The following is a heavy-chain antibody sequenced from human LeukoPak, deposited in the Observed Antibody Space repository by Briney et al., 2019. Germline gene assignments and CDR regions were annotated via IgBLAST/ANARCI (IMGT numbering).Heavy chain of an antibody. J-gene: IGHJ6*03. D-gene: IGHD3-10*01. CDR1: GFTFDDYG. CDR2: INWNGGST. CDR3: ARAGSYYYYYYMDV. Sequence: GGSLRLSCAASGFTFDDYGMSWVRQAPGKGLEWVSGINWNGGSTGYADSVKGRFTISRDNAKNSLYLQMNSLRAEDTALYYCARAGSYYYYYYMDVWGKGTTVTVSS. V-gene: IGHV3-20*04.